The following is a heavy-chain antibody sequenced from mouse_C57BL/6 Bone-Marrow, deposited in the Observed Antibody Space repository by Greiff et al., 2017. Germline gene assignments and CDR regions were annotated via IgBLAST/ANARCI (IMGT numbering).Heavy chain of an antibody. CDR3: AKGGRRLLDFDV. CDR1: GFSLTSYG. Sequence: VKLVESGPGLVQPSQSLSITCTVSGFSLTSYGVHWVRQPPGKGLEWLGVIWSGGSTDYNAAFISRLSISKDNSKSQVFFKMNSLQADDTAIYYCAKGGRRLLDFDVWGTGTTVTVSS. CDR2: IWSGGST. V-gene: IGHV2-4*01. D-gene: IGHD2-10*01. J-gene: IGHJ1*03.